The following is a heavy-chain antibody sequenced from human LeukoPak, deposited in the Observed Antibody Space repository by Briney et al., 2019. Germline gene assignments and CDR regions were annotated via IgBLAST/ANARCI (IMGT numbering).Heavy chain of an antibody. J-gene: IGHJ3*02. CDR1: GGSISSSSYY. CDR2: IYYSGST. V-gene: IGHV4-39*01. Sequence: SETLSLTCTVSGGSISSSSYYWGWIRQPPGKGLEWIGSIYYSGSTNYNPSLKSRVTISVDTSKNQFSLKLSSVTAADTAVYYCARHSATDISPYDAFDIWGQGTMVTVSS. D-gene: IGHD3-9*01. CDR3: ARHSATDISPYDAFDI.